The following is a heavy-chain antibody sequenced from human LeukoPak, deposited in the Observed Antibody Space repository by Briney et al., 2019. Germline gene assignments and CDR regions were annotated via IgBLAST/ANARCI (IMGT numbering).Heavy chain of an antibody. CDR1: GXSISSSSXY. J-gene: IGHJ4*02. V-gene: IGHV4-39*01. CDR2: IYYSGST. Sequence: TXSXTXTVSGXSISSSSXYWGWIRQPPGKGLEWIGSIYYSGSTYYNPSLKSRVTISVDTSKNQFSLKLSSVTAADTAVYYCARLRIPAYFDYWGQGTLVTVSS. CDR3: ARLRIPAYFDY. D-gene: IGHD2-15*01.